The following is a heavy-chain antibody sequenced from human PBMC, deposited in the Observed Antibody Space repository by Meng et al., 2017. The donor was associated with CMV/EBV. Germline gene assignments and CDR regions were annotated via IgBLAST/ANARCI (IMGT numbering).Heavy chain of an antibody. CDR1: GGSISSVDYD. Sequence: QGPLKESGPGLVNPSKTLSLTCNLSGGSISSVDYDWSWIRQPPGKGLEWIGYIYYSGSTYYNPSLKSRVTISVDTSNNQFFLKLSSVTAADTAVYYCARVMGPNRTPYYFDYWGQGTLVTVSS. J-gene: IGHJ4*02. CDR3: ARVMGPNRTPYYFDY. D-gene: IGHD1-14*01. CDR2: IYYSGST. V-gene: IGHV4-30-4*08.